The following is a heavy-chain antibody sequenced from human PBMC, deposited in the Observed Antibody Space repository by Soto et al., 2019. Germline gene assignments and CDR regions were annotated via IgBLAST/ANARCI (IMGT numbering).Heavy chain of an antibody. D-gene: IGHD4-17*01. V-gene: IGHV3-15*01. J-gene: IGHJ3*02. CDR1: GFTFSNAW. Sequence: GGSVRLCCAACGFTFSNAWMSWFRQAPGKGLEWVGRIKSKTDGGTTDYAAPVKGRFTISRDDSKNTLYLQMNSLKTEDTAVYYCTTDYGETFGAFAIWGQGTMVTVSS. CDR3: TTDYGETFGAFAI. CDR2: IKSKTDGGTT.